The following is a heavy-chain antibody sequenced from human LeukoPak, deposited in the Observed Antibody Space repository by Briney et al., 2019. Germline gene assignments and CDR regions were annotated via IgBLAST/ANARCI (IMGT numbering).Heavy chain of an antibody. D-gene: IGHD3-10*01. CDR2: ISPYNGNT. J-gene: IGHJ5*02. CDR1: GYTFTSYG. Sequence: ASVKVSCKASGYTFTSYGMNWVRQAPGPGREWVGWISPYNGNTNSAQKLQGRVTMTTDTSTTTAYMELRSLRSDDTAVYYCARTPRGLPSFNWFDPWGQGTLVTVSS. V-gene: IGHV1-18*01. CDR3: ARTPRGLPSFNWFDP.